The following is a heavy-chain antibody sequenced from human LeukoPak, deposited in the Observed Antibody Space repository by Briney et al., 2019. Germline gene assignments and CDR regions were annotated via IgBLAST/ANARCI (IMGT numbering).Heavy chain of an antibody. V-gene: IGHV4-30-4*01. CDR1: GGSISSGDYY. J-gene: IGHJ3*02. Sequence: PSETLSLTCTVSGGSISSGDYYWSWIRQPPGKGLEWIGYIYYSGSTYYNPSLKSRVTISVDTSKNQFSLKLSSVTATDTAVYYCARVLCGGSCYYSGGGDAFDIWGQGTMVTVSS. D-gene: IGHD2-15*01. CDR3: ARVLCGGSCYYSGGGDAFDI. CDR2: IYYSGST.